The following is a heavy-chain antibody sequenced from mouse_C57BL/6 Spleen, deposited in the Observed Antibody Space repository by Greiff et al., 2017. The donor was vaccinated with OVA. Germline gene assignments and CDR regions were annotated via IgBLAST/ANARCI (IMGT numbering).Heavy chain of an antibody. CDR2: ISSGSSTI. D-gene: IGHD1-1*01. Sequence: EVHLVESGGGLVKPGGSLKLSCAASGFTFSDYGMHWVRQAPEKGLEWVAYISSGSSTIYYADTVKGRFTISRDNAKNTLFLQMTSLRSEDTAMYYCARGNYYEAMDYWGQGTSVTVSS. V-gene: IGHV5-17*01. J-gene: IGHJ4*01. CDR3: ARGNYYEAMDY. CDR1: GFTFSDYG.